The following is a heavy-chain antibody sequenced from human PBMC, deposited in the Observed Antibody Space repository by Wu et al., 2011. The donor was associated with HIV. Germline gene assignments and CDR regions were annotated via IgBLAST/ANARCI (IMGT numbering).Heavy chain of an antibody. Sequence: QVQLMQSGAEVKKPGPSVKVSCKASGGTFSSYAITWVRQAPGQGLEWMGGIIPIFGTANYAQKFQGRVTITADESTSTAYMELSSLRSEDTAVYYCAGTGYSNYXFDPWGQGTLVTVSS. CDR3: AGTGYSNYXFDP. CDR2: IIPIFGTA. CDR1: GGTFSSYA. J-gene: IGHJ5*02. D-gene: IGHD4-11*01. V-gene: IGHV1-69*12.